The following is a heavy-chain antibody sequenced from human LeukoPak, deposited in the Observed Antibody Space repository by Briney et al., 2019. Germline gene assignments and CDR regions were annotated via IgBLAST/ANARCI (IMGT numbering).Heavy chain of an antibody. Sequence: GASVKVSCKASGGTFSSYAISWVRQAPGQGLEWMGRIIPILGIANYAQKFQGRVTITADKSTSTAYMELSSLRSEDTAVYYCARGGQQLVPAHYYFDYWGQGTLVTVSS. V-gene: IGHV1-69*04. CDR1: GGTFSSYA. D-gene: IGHD6-13*01. CDR2: IIPILGIA. CDR3: ARGGQQLVPAHYYFDY. J-gene: IGHJ4*02.